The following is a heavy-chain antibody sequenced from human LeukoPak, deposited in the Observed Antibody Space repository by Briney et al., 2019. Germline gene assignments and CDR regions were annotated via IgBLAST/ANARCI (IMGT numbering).Heavy chain of an antibody. CDR1: GGSFSGYY. CDR2: IKQDGSEK. D-gene: IGHD6-13*01. Sequence: ETLSLTCAVYGGSFSGYYWNWVCQAPGKGLEWVANIKQDGSEKYYVDSVKGRFTISRDNAKNSLYLQMNSLRVEDTAVYYCARDGQQLGFWGQGTLVIVSS. J-gene: IGHJ4*02. V-gene: IGHV3-7*04. CDR3: ARDGQQLGF.